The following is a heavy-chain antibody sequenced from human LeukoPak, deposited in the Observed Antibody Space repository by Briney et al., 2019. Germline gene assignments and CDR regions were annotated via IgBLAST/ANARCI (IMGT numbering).Heavy chain of an antibody. V-gene: IGHV4-59*01. CDR2: IYYSGST. CDR1: GGSISSYY. CDR3: ARTTYDILTGYQFDY. Sequence: PSETLSLTCTVSGGSISSYYWSWIRQPPGKGLEWIGYIYYSGSTNYNPSLKSRVTISVDTSKNQFSLKLSSVTAADTAVYCCARTTYDILTGYQFDYWGQGTLVTVSS. J-gene: IGHJ4*02. D-gene: IGHD3-9*01.